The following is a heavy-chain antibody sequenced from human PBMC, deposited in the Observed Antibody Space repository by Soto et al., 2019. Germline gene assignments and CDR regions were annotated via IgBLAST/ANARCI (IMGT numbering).Heavy chain of an antibody. CDR1: GGSISSGGYY. CDR2: IYYSGST. D-gene: IGHD2-2*01. J-gene: IGHJ4*02. Sequence: QVQLQESGPGLVKPSQTLSLTCTVSGGSISSGGYYWSWIRQHPGKGLEWIGYIYYSGSTYYNPSRKSRVTISVDTSKNQFSLKLSSVTAADTAVYYCAREVVPAAIYDYWGQGTLVTVSS. CDR3: AREVVPAAIYDY. V-gene: IGHV4-31*03.